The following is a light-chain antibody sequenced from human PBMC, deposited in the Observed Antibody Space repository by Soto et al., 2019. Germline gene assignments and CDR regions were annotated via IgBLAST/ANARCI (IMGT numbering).Light chain of an antibody. Sequence: EIVLTQSPGTLFLSPGERATLSCRASQSVSSSNLAWYQQKPGQAPRLLIYGASSRATGIPDRFSGSGSGTDFTLTISRLEPEDFAVYYCQQYGSSPRFTFGPGTKVDIK. V-gene: IGKV3-20*01. J-gene: IGKJ3*01. CDR2: GAS. CDR3: QQYGSSPRFT. CDR1: QSVSSSN.